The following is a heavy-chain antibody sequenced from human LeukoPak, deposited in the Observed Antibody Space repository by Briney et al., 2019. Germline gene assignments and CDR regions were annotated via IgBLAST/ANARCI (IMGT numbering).Heavy chain of an antibody. CDR1: GFTFSIYW. J-gene: IGHJ3*01. CDR2: IDSDGRTT. D-gene: IGHD2-8*01. CDR3: VVASDARDL. Sequence: GGSLRLSCAASGFTFSIYWMYWVRQAPGKGLVWVSRIDSDGRTTDYADSLRGRFIISRDNSKNTLYLQMNSLKADDTAIYYCVVASDARDLWGQGTTVTVSS. V-gene: IGHV3-74*01.